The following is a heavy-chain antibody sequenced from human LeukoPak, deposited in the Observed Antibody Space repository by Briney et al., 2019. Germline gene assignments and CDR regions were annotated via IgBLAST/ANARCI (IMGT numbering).Heavy chain of an antibody. D-gene: IGHD3-22*01. CDR3: ARGRYYYDSSGYYYVDDDY. V-gene: IGHV1-69*04. J-gene: IGHJ4*02. CDR1: GGTFSSYA. Sequence: SVKVSCKASGGTFSSYAVSWVRQAPGQGLEWMGRIIPIFGIANYAQKFQGRVTITADKSTSTAYMELSSLRSEDTAVYYCARGRYYYDSSGYYYVDDDYWGQGTLVTVSS. CDR2: IIPIFGIA.